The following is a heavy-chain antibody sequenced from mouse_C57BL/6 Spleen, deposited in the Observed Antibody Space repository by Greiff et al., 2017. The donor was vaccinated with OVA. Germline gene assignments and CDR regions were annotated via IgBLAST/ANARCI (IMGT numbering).Heavy chain of an antibody. CDR2: IRNKANGYTT. CDR1: GFTFTDYY. V-gene: IGHV7-3*01. D-gene: IGHD1-1*01. Sequence: DVRLVESGGGLVQPGGSLSLSCAASGFTFTDYYMSWVRQPPGKGLEWLGFIRNKANGYTTEYSASVKGRFTISRDNSQSILYLQMNALRAEDSATYYCARYMSITTDNWYFDVWGTGTTVTVSS. CDR3: ARYMSITTDNWYFDV. J-gene: IGHJ1*03.